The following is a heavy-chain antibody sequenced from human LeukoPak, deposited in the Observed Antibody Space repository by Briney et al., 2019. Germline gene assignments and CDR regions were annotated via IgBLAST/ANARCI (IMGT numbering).Heavy chain of an antibody. CDR1: GGSISSSSYY. CDR3: ARGWYYDILTGLLDY. D-gene: IGHD3-9*01. CDR2: IYYSGST. Sequence: SETLSLTCTVSGGSISSSSYYWGWIRQPPGKGLEWIGSIYYSGSTYYNPSLKSRVTISVDTSKNQFSLKLSSVTAADTAVYYCARGWYYDILTGLLDYWGQGTLATVSS. J-gene: IGHJ4*02. V-gene: IGHV4-39*07.